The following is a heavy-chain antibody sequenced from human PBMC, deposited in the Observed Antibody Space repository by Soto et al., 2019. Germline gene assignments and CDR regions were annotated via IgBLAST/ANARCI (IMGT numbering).Heavy chain of an antibody. J-gene: IGHJ3*01. V-gene: IGHV3-23*01. Sequence: EVELLESGGSLVQPGGSLRLSCAASGFTFNRYAMSWVRQAPGAGLEWVSGISASGGHTYYAVSVNGRFTISRDNSRDTVFLQKNSLTAKDTALYYCGKDPNGDYVGAHDLWGRGTMVTVSS. CDR3: GKDPNGDYVGAHDL. CDR1: GFTFNRYA. D-gene: IGHD4-17*01. CDR2: ISASGGHT.